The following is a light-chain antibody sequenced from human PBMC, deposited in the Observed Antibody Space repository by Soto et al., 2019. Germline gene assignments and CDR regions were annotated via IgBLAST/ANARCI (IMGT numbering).Light chain of an antibody. V-gene: IGLV2-14*01. J-gene: IGLJ2*01. CDR3: SSYTSIGTVV. Sequence: QSALTQPASVSGSPGQSITISCTGTSSDVGGYNYVSWYQQHPGKAPKLLIYEVIKWPSGVSNRFSGSKSGNTASLTTSGLQAEDEATYYCSSYTSIGTVVFGGGTKVTVL. CDR1: SSDVGGYNY. CDR2: EVI.